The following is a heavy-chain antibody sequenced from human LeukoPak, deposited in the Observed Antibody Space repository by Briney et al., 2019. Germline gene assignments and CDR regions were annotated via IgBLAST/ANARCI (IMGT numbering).Heavy chain of an antibody. CDR2: ISSNGGST. CDR3: GSDFPTVTTPSVSWFDP. V-gene: IGHV3-64D*06. D-gene: IGHD4-17*01. J-gene: IGHJ5*02. CDR1: GFTFSSYA. Sequence: LGGSLRLSCSASGFTFSSYAMHWVRQAPGKGLEYVSAISSNGGSTYYADSVKGRFTISRDNSKNTLYLQMSSLRAEDTAVYYCGSDFPTVTTPSVSWFDPWGQGTLVTVSS.